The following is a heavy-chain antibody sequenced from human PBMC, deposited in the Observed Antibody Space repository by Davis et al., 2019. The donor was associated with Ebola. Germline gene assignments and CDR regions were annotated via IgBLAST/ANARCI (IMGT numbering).Heavy chain of an antibody. CDR2: INAGDGKI. CDR3: ARGAAAEGKNWFDP. V-gene: IGHV1-3*01. Sequence: ASVKVSCKASGYTFINYAIHWVRQAPGQRLEWMGWINAGDGKIIYSENFQGRLTITRDTSATTAYMELSSLRSEDTAVYYCARGAAAEGKNWFDPWGQGTLVTVSS. CDR1: GYTFINYA. D-gene: IGHD6-13*01. J-gene: IGHJ5*02.